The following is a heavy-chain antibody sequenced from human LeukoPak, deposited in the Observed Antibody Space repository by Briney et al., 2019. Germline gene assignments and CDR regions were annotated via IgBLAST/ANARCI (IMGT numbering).Heavy chain of an antibody. CDR2: ISGSGGST. D-gene: IGHD3-16*02. V-gene: IGHV3-23*01. J-gene: IGHJ4*02. CDR1: GFTFSSYA. CDR3: AKDVGYYDYVWGGYRYTGVDY. Sequence: GGSLRLSCAASGFTFSSYAMSWVRQAPGKGLEWVSAISGSGGSTYYADSVKGRFTISRDNSKNTLYLQMNSLRAEDTAVYYCAKDVGYYDYVWGGYRYTGVDYWGQGTLVTVSS.